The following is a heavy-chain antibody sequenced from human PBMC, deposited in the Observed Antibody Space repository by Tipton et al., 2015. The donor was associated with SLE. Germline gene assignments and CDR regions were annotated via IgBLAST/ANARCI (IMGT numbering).Heavy chain of an antibody. V-gene: IGHV5-51*03. J-gene: IGHJ5*02. Sequence: QLVQSGAEVKKSGESLKISCEGSGYSFSGYWIGWVRQMPGKGLEWMGIIYPDDSDTRYSPSFQGQVTISADKSIRTGYLQWSSLKASDTSMYYCARYMGDTLVKSWYDPWGQGTLVTVSS. CDR1: GYSFSGYW. CDR3: ARYMGDTLVKSWYDP. CDR2: IYPDDSDT. D-gene: IGHD3-22*01.